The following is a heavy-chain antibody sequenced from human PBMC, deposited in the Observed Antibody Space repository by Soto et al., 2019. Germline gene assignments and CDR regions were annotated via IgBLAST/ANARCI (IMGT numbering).Heavy chain of an antibody. J-gene: IGHJ4*02. CDR2: IYYSGST. D-gene: IGHD3-22*01. CDR3: ARTSSGYFFDY. V-gene: IGHV4-31*03. CDR1: GGSISSGGYY. Sequence: SETLSLTCTVSGGSISSGGYYWSWIRQHPGKGLEWIGYIYYSGSTYYNPSLKSRVTISVDTSKNQFSLKLSSVTAADTAVYYCARTSSGYFFDYWGQGTLVTVSS.